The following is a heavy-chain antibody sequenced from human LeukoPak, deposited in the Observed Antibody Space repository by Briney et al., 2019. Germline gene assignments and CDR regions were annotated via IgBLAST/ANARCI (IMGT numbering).Heavy chain of an antibody. J-gene: IGHJ6*03. CDR3: AREGFDFWSGGNYYYYMDV. CDR2: IYYSGST. V-gene: IGHV4-59*01. D-gene: IGHD3-3*01. Sequence: PSETLSLTCTVSGGSISSYYWSWIRQPPGKGLEWIGYIYYSGSTNYNPSLKSRVTISVDTSKNQFSLKLSSVTAADTAVYYCAREGFDFWSGGNYYYYMDVWGKGTTVTVSS. CDR1: GGSISSYY.